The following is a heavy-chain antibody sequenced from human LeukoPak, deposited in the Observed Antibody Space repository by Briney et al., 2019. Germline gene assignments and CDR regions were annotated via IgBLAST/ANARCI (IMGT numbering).Heavy chain of an antibody. CDR2: ISDVGSHT. Sequence: PGGSLRLSCAASGFTFSNYWMHWVRQAPGTGLVWVSRISDVGSHTFYADSVKGRFAMSRDNAKNTLYLQMNSLRAEDTAVYYCAKDRCSSTSCYSGALDYWGQGTLVTVSS. CDR1: GFTFSNYW. CDR3: AKDRCSSTSCYSGALDY. D-gene: IGHD2-2*01. V-gene: IGHV3-74*01. J-gene: IGHJ4*02.